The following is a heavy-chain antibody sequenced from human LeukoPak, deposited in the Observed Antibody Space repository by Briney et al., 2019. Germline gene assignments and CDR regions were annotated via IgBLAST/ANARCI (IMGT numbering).Heavy chain of an antibody. D-gene: IGHD3-22*01. Sequence: ASVKVSCKASGYTFTSYGISWVRQAPGQGREGMGWISAYNGNTNYAQKLQGRVTMTTDTSTSTAYMELRSLRSDDTAVYYCARGRVTYYYDSSGYYYFDYWGQGTLVTVSS. V-gene: IGHV1-18*01. J-gene: IGHJ4*02. CDR2: ISAYNGNT. CDR3: ARGRVTYYYDSSGYYYFDY. CDR1: GYTFTSYG.